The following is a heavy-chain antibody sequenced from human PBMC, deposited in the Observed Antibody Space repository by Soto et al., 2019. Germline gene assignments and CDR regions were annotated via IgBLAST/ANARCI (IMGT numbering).Heavy chain of an antibody. J-gene: IGHJ4*02. V-gene: IGHV3-11*06. CDR1: GFPFSDYY. D-gene: IGHD2-21*01. Sequence: PWGSLRLSCATSGFPFSDYYMSWIRHAPGKGLEWLSHISPKSTYRNYADSVKGRFTISRDNTKSSLFLQMNSLGVEDTAVYYCTRGGGGGLFEHWGQGVLVTVSS. CDR2: ISPKSTYR. CDR3: TRGGGGGLFEH.